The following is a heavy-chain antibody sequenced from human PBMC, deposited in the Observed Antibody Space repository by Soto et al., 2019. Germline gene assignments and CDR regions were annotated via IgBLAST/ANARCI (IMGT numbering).Heavy chain of an antibody. D-gene: IGHD6-19*01. Sequence: GESLKISCAASGLSFSNYVMNWVRQAPGKGLEWVSDISASGGSTYYADSVKGRFTISRDNSKDTLYLQMNSLRVEDTAIYYCVKEGSGWYSRGCFDFWGRGTMVTVSS. CDR1: GLSFSNYV. CDR3: VKEGSGWYSRGCFDF. V-gene: IGHV3-23*01. CDR2: ISASGGST. J-gene: IGHJ3*01.